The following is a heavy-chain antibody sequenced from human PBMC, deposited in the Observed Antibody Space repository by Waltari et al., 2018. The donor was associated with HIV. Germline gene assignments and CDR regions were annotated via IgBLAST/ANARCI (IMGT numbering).Heavy chain of an antibody. V-gene: IGHV3-74*01. Sequence: EVQLVESGGGLVQLGGSLRLSCAACGFGFMNYWMHGVCQQPGKGLVWVSRINIDGTGTGYADTAKGRFTISRDNAKNTVSLQMNSLRADDTAVYYCVRGSNDWIGVDSWGQGTLVTVSS. CDR2: INIDGTGT. J-gene: IGHJ4*02. CDR1: GFGFMNYW. CDR3: VRGSNDWIGVDS. D-gene: IGHD3-10*01.